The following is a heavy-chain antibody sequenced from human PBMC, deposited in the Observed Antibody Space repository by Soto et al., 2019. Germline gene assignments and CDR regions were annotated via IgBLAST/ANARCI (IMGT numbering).Heavy chain of an antibody. CDR1: GGSIRSSSSY. Sequence: QLQLQESGPGLVKPSETLSLTCTVSGGSIRSSSSYWDWIRQPPGKGLEWTGGIYYSGSTYYNPSLKSRVIISMDKSKNQFSLNVSSVTAADTAVYYCARRRGVVQDGMDVWGQGTTVIVSS. V-gene: IGHV4-39*01. J-gene: IGHJ6*02. D-gene: IGHD3-3*01. CDR3: ARRRGVVQDGMDV. CDR2: IYYSGST.